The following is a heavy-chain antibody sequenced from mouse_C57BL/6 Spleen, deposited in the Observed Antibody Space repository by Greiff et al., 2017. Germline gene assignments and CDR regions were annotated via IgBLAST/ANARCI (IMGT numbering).Heavy chain of an antibody. CDR1: GFTFSSYA. Sequence: EVQLVESGGGLVKPGGSLKLSCAASGFTFSSYAMSWVRQTPEKRLEWVATISDGGSYTYYPDNVKGRFTISRDNAKNNLYLQMSHLKSEDTAMYYCARKSNYSIYAMDYWGQGTSVTVSS. V-gene: IGHV5-4*01. CDR2: ISDGGSYT. D-gene: IGHD2-5*01. CDR3: ARKSNYSIYAMDY. J-gene: IGHJ4*01.